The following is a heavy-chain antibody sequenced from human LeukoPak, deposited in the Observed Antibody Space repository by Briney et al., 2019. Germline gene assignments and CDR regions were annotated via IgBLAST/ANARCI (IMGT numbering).Heavy chain of an antibody. CDR3: ATTYCGGDCSRYFQH. J-gene: IGHJ1*01. Sequence: GESLKISCKGSGYSFTSYWIGWVRQMPGKGLEWMGIIYPGDSDTRYSPSFQGQVTISADKSISTAYLQWSSLKASDTAMYYCATTYCGGDCSRYFQHWGQGTLVTVSS. V-gene: IGHV5-51*01. CDR1: GYSFTSYW. CDR2: IYPGDSDT. D-gene: IGHD2-21*02.